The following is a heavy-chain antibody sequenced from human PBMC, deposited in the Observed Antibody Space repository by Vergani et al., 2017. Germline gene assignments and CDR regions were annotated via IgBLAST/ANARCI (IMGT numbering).Heavy chain of an antibody. Sequence: QVQLQESGPGLVKPSETLSLTCAVSGYSISSGYYWGWIRQPPGKGLEWIGSIYHSGSTYYNPSLKSRVTISVDTSKNQFSLQLSSVTAADTAVYYCARQSSSSWDDAFDIWGQGTMVTVSS. CDR1: GYSISSGYY. CDR2: IYHSGST. CDR3: ARQSSSSWDDAFDI. D-gene: IGHD6-13*01. V-gene: IGHV4-38-2*01. J-gene: IGHJ3*02.